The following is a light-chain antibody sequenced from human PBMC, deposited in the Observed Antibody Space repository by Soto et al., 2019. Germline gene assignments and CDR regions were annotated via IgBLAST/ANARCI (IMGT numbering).Light chain of an antibody. J-gene: IGKJ2*01. CDR3: LQYNNWPPYT. V-gene: IGKV3-15*01. CDR1: QSVSSN. Sequence: EIVMTQSPATLSVSPGERATLSCRASQSVSSNLAWYQQKPGQAPRLLIYGASTSATGIPARFSGSWSGTECSLTIIRLRSEDFALYSCLQYNNWPPYTFGQGTKLEIK. CDR2: GAS.